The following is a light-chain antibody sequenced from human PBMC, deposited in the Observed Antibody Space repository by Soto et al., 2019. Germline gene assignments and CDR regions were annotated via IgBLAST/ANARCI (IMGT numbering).Light chain of an antibody. CDR3: QKHHFSSVT. Sequence: DNVMTLYPSTXSGSPGDKVTLPCRASQRMSGWLAWHQKKPRKEXKXXXYDVSDLNRGVQPRFSGSGSGTEFNLNMSILQPDDFVTYYCQKHHFSSVTFGQGTKVDI. CDR2: DVS. J-gene: IGKJ1*01. V-gene: IGKV1-5*01. CDR1: QRMSGW.